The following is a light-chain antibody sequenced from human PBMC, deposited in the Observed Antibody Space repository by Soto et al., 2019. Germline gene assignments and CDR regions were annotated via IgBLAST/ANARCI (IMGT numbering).Light chain of an antibody. Sequence: EIVLTQSPGTLSLSPGERATLSCRASQSVASDYLAWYQQKPGQAPRLLIYDASARATGIPDRFSGSGSGSDFTLTISRLEPEDFVVYACQQYATSPITFGGGTKVEIK. CDR2: DAS. CDR3: QQYATSPIT. J-gene: IGKJ4*01. CDR1: QSVASDY. V-gene: IGKV3-20*01.